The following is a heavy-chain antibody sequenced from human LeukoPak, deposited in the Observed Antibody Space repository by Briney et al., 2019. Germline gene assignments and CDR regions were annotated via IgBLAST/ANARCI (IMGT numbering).Heavy chain of an antibody. CDR2: INAGNGNT. Sequence: EASVKVSCKASGGTFSSYAISWVRQAPGQRLEWMGWINAGNGNTKYSQEFQGRVTITRDTSASTAYMELSSLRSEDMAVYYCAIRDGYSDYWGQGTLVTVSS. CDR3: AIRDGYSDY. V-gene: IGHV1-3*03. CDR1: GGTFSSYA. J-gene: IGHJ4*02. D-gene: IGHD5-24*01.